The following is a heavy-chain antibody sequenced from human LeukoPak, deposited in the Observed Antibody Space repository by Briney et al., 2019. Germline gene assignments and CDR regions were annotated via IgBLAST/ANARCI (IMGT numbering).Heavy chain of an antibody. Sequence: GGSLRLSCAASGFTFSSYWMSWVRQAPGKGLEWVANIKQGGSEKYYVDSVKGRFTISRDNAKNSLYLQMNSLRAEDTAVYYCARDYSITGTNGAFDIWGQGTMVTVSS. V-gene: IGHV3-7*01. CDR3: ARDYSITGTNGAFDI. D-gene: IGHD1-20*01. J-gene: IGHJ3*02. CDR2: IKQGGSEK. CDR1: GFTFSSYW.